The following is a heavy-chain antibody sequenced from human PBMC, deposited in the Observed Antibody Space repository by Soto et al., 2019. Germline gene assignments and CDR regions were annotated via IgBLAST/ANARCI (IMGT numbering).Heavy chain of an antibody. D-gene: IGHD4-4*01. Sequence: WASVKVSCKASGYTFTSYDINWVRQATGQGLEWMGWMNPNSGNTGYAQKFQGRVTMTRNTSISTAYMELSSLRSEDTAVYYCARGLQYLRWYFDYWGQGTLVTVSS. CDR1: GYTFTSYD. CDR2: MNPNSGNT. J-gene: IGHJ4*02. CDR3: ARGLQYLRWYFDY. V-gene: IGHV1-8*01.